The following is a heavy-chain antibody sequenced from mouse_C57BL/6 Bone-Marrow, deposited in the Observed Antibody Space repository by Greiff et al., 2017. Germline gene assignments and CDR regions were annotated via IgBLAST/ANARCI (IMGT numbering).Heavy chain of an antibody. J-gene: IGHJ2*01. V-gene: IGHV5-4*03. CDR3: ARHGTTVVATDY. Sequence: DVKLVESGGGLVKPGGSLKLSCAASGFTFSSYAMSWVRQTPEKRLEWVATISDGGSYTYYPDNVKGRFTISRDNAKNNLYLQMSSLKSEDTAMYYCARHGTTVVATDYWGQGTTLTVSS. CDR2: ISDGGSYT. D-gene: IGHD1-1*01. CDR1: GFTFSSYA.